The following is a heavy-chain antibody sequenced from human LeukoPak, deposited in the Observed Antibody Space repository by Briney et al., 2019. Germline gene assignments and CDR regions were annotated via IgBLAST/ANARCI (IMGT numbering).Heavy chain of an antibody. J-gene: IGHJ3*02. Sequence: SGTLSLTCTVSGGSISSGGYYWSWIRQHPGKGLEWIGYIYYSGSTYYNPSLKSRVTISVDTSKNQFSLKLSSVTAADTAVYYCAREYDHDGFDIWGQGTMVTVSS. CDR1: GGSISSGGYY. V-gene: IGHV4-31*03. CDR2: IYYSGST. CDR3: AREYDHDGFDI. D-gene: IGHD3-16*01.